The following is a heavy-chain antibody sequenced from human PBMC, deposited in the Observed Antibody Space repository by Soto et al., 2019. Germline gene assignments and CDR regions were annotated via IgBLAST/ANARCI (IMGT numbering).Heavy chain of an antibody. Sequence: GGSLRLSCAASGFTFSSYAMHWVRQAPGKGLEWVAVISYDGSNKYYADSVKGRFTISRDNSKNTLYLQMNSLRAEDTAVYYCARDPYKQPNYFDYWGQGTLVTVST. CDR2: ISYDGSNK. CDR1: GFTFSSYA. J-gene: IGHJ4*02. D-gene: IGHD1-20*01. CDR3: ARDPYKQPNYFDY. V-gene: IGHV3-30-3*01.